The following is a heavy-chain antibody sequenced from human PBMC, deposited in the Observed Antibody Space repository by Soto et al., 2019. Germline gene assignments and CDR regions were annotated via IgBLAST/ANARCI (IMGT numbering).Heavy chain of an antibody. J-gene: IGHJ4*02. CDR3: PRESPGPTSRPC. V-gene: IGHV3-30*14. CDR1: GFTFSSYA. CDR2: ISYDGSNK. Sequence: QVQLVESGGGVVQPGRSLRLSCAASGFTFSSYAMHWVRQAPGKGLEWVAVISYDGSNKYYADSVKGRFTISRDNSKNKRYRQLNNRSAEDTAVYYCPRESPGPTSRPCWGQGTLVTVSS. D-gene: IGHD3-10*01.